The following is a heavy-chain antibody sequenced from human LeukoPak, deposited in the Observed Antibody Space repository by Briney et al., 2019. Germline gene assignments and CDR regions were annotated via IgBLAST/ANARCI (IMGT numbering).Heavy chain of an antibody. CDR1: GYTLTEVS. CDR3: ATEVVGYGDVHYFDS. CDR2: FDPADGEP. J-gene: IGHJ4*02. D-gene: IGHD4-17*01. V-gene: IGHV1-24*01. Sequence: ASVKVSCKISGYTLTEVSMHWVRQAPGKGLEWMGGFDPADGEPIYAQKFQGRVTMSEDTSTDTAYMDLSSLRSEDTAVYYCATEVVGYGDVHYFDSWGQGTRVTGSS.